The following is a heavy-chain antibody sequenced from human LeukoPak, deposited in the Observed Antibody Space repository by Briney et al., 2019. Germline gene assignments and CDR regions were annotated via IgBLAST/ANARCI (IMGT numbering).Heavy chain of an antibody. Sequence: GGSLRLSCAASGFTFSSYAMSWVRQAPGKGLEWVSAISGSGGSTYYADSVKGRFTISRDNSKNTLYLQMNSLRAEDTAVYFCAKDGYSSGWPRYFDLWGRGTLVTVSS. J-gene: IGHJ2*01. CDR3: AKDGYSSGWPRYFDL. D-gene: IGHD6-19*01. CDR2: ISGSGGST. CDR1: GFTFSSYA. V-gene: IGHV3-23*01.